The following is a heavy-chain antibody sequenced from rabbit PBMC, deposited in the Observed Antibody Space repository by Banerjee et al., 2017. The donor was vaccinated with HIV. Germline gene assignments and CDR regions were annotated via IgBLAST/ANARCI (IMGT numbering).Heavy chain of an antibody. CDR3: ARDASGITYRLTRLDL. Sequence: QEQLVESGGGLVQPEGSLTLTCTASGVSFSSSYWICWVRQAPGKGLEWIACIYVGSSGSTWYSSWVNGRFTISRSTSLNTVDLKMTSLTAADTATYFCARDASGITYRLTRLDLWGPGTLVTVS. CDR2: IYVGSSGST. V-gene: IGHV1S43*01. J-gene: IGHJ3*01. D-gene: IGHD8-1*01. CDR1: GVSFSSSYW.